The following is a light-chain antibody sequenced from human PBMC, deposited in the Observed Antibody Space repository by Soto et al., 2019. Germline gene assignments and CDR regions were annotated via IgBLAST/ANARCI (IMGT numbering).Light chain of an antibody. CDR3: SSYISGSALLVV. J-gene: IGLJ2*01. CDR1: SSDVGGYNY. V-gene: IGLV2-14*01. CDR2: DVS. Sequence: QSVLTQPASVSGSPRQSITISSTGTSSDVGGYNYVSWYQQHPGKAPKLMIYDVSNWPSGVSNRFSGSKSGNTASLTISGLQAEDEADYDCSSYISGSALLVVCGGGTKVTVL.